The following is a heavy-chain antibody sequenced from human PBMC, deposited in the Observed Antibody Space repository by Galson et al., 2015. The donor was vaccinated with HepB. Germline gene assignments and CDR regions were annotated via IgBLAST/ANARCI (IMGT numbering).Heavy chain of an antibody. V-gene: IGHV3-21*01. D-gene: IGHD3/OR15-3a*01. CDR3: ARANMGLALVFDY. CDR2: ISSSSSYI. Sequence: SLRLSCAASGFTFSSYSMNWVRQAPGKGLEWVSSISSSSSYIYYADSVKGRFTISRDNAKNSLYLQMNSLRAEDTAVYYCARANMGLALVFDYWGQGTLVTVSS. J-gene: IGHJ4*02. CDR1: GFTFSSYS.